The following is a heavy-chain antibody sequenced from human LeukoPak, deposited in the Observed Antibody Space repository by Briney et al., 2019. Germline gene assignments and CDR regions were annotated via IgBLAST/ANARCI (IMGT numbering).Heavy chain of an antibody. CDR2: IRYDGSNK. V-gene: IGHV3-30*02. Sequence: PGGSLRLSCAASGFTFSSYGMHWVRQAPGKGLEWVAFIRYDGSNKYFPASVKGGFIIFRDNSKNTLYLQMNSLRAGDTAVYYCAKEVLKEFSPTYYFDYWGQGTLVTVSS. CDR3: AKEVLKEFSPTYYFDY. CDR1: GFTFSSYG. D-gene: IGHD3-16*02. J-gene: IGHJ4*02.